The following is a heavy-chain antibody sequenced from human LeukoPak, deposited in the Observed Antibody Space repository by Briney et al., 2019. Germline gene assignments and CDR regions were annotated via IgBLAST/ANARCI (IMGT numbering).Heavy chain of an antibody. J-gene: IGHJ4*02. CDR1: GFTFDDYA. CDR3: AKDIRRWLQSGSFDY. V-gene: IGHV3-43*02. D-gene: IGHD5-24*01. Sequence: GGSLRLSCAASGFTFDDYAMHWVCQAPGKGLEWVSLISGDGGSTYYADSVKGRFTISRDNSKNSLYLQMNSLRTEDTALYYCAKDIRRWLQSGSFDYWGQGTLVTVSS. CDR2: ISGDGGST.